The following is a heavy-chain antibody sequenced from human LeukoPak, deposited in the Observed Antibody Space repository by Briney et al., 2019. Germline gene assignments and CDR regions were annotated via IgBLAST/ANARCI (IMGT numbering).Heavy chain of an antibody. Sequence: PSETLSLTCTVSGGSISSYYWSWIRQPPGKGLEWIGYIYYSGSTNYNPSLKSRVTISVDTSKNQFSLKPSSVTAADTAVYYCARDGASNWFDPWGQGTLVTVSS. CDR1: GGSISSYY. V-gene: IGHV4-59*01. D-gene: IGHD3-10*01. CDR3: ARDGASNWFDP. CDR2: IYYSGST. J-gene: IGHJ5*02.